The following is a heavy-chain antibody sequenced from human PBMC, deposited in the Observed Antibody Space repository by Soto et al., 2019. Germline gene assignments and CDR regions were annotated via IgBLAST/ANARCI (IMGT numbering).Heavy chain of an antibody. CDR1: GYTFTSYG. CDR2: ISAYNGNT. Sequence: ASVKVSCKASGYTFTSYGISWVRQAPGQGLEWMGWISAYNGNTNYAQKLQGRDTMTTDTSTSTAYMELRSLRSDDTAVYYCARDSSSGWYPPYYYGMDVWGQGTTVTVSS. CDR3: ARDSSSGWYPPYYYGMDV. V-gene: IGHV1-18*01. J-gene: IGHJ6*02. D-gene: IGHD6-19*01.